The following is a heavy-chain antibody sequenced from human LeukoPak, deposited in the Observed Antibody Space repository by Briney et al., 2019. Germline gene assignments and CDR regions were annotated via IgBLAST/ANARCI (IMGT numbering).Heavy chain of an antibody. CDR2: IRYDGSNK. Sequence: GGSLRLSCAASGFTFSSYAMHWVRQAPGKGLEWVAFIRYDGSNKYYADSVKGRFTISRDNSKNTLYLQMNSLRAEDTAVYYCVSRFGVDYWGQGTLVTVSS. CDR3: VSRFGVDY. V-gene: IGHV3-30*02. CDR1: GFTFSSYA. D-gene: IGHD3-10*01. J-gene: IGHJ4*02.